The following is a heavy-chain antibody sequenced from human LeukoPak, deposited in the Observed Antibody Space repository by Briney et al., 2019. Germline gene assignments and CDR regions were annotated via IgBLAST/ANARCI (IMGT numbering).Heavy chain of an antibody. D-gene: IGHD6-6*01. CDR2: INPNSGGT. Sequence: ASVKVSCKASGYTFTGYYMHWVRQAPGQGLEWMGWINPNSGGTNYAQKFQGRVTMTRDTSISTAYMELSRLRSDDTAVYYCARSWGAYSSSSGYFQHWGQGTLVTVSS. CDR1: GYTFTGYY. J-gene: IGHJ1*01. CDR3: ARSWGAYSSSSGYFQH. V-gene: IGHV1-2*02.